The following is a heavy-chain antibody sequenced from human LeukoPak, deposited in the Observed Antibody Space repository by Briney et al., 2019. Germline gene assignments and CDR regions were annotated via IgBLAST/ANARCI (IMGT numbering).Heavy chain of an antibody. CDR3: ARGGYYDTSGYSAAEYFQH. CDR2: INHSGRT. Sequence: SETLSLTCAVYGGSFSGYYWSWIPQPPGKGLEWIGEINHSGRTNYNPSLKSRVTISVDTSKNQFSLRLSSVTAADTAVYFCARGGYYDTSGYSAAEYFQHWGQGTLVTVSS. J-gene: IGHJ1*01. CDR1: GGSFSGYY. D-gene: IGHD3-22*01. V-gene: IGHV4-34*01.